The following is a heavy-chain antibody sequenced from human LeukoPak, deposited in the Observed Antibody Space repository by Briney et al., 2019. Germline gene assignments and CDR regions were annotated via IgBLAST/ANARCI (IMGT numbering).Heavy chain of an antibody. CDR2: INHSGST. CDR1: GGSFSGYY. V-gene: IGHV4-34*01. Sequence: SETLSLTCAVYGGSFSGYYWSWIRQPPGKGLEWIGEINHSGSTNYNPSLKSRVTISVDTSKNQFSLKLSSVTAADTAAYYCATSPADYYDSSRGLYYFDYWGQGTLVTVSS. D-gene: IGHD3-22*01. J-gene: IGHJ4*02. CDR3: ATSPADYYDSSRGLYYFDY.